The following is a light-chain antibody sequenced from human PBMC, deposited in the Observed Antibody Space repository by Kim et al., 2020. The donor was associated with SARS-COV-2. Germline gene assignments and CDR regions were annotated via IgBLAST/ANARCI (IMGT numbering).Light chain of an antibody. V-gene: IGKV1-33*01. CDR3: MQYDDLPYT. J-gene: IGKJ2*01. Sequence: DIQMTQSPSSLSAFAGDRVTITCQASQDISYRLNWYQQKPGKAPKVVIADASNFQSGAPSRFSGSGSGTEFTFSINNLQPEDIATYYCMQYDDLPYTFGRGTKLEI. CDR1: QDISYR. CDR2: DAS.